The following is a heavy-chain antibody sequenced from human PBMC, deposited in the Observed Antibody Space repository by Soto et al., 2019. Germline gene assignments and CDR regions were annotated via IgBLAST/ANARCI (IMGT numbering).Heavy chain of an antibody. J-gene: IGHJ1*01. CDR1: GFTFSSYG. CDR2: IWYDGSNK. Sequence: QVQLVESGGGVVQPGRSLRLSCAAFGFTFSSYGMHWVRQAPGKGLEWVAVIWYDGSNKYYADSVKGRFTISRDNSKNTLYLQMNSLRAEDTAVYYCARDTIAVAGSSEYFQHWGQGTLVTVSS. CDR3: ARDTIAVAGSSEYFQH. D-gene: IGHD6-19*01. V-gene: IGHV3-33*01.